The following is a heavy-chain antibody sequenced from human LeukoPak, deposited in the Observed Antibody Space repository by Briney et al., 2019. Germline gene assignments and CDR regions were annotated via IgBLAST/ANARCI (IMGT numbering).Heavy chain of an antibody. CDR3: ARGGVVYAKPYYFDY. CDR2: INHSGST. CDR1: GGSFSGYY. D-gene: IGHD2-8*02. Sequence: PSEALSLTCAVYGGSFSGYYWSWIRQPPGKGLEWIGEINHSGSTNYNPSLKSRVTISVDTSKNQFSLKLSSVTAADTAVYYCARGGVVYAKPYYFDYWGQGTLVTVSS. J-gene: IGHJ4*02. V-gene: IGHV4-34*01.